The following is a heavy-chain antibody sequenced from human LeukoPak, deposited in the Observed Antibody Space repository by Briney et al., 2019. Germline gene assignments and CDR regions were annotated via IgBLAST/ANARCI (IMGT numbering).Heavy chain of an antibody. CDR3: ARVGYCSSSSCYNWYFDL. CDR1: GFTFSSYA. CDR2: IYSGGST. D-gene: IGHD2-2*02. J-gene: IGHJ2*01. V-gene: IGHV3-53*01. Sequence: PGGSLRLSCAASGFTFSSYAIHWVRQAPGKGLEWVSVIYSGGSTNHADSVKGRFTISRDNSKNTLYLQMNSLRAEDTAVYYCARVGYCSSSSCYNWYFDLWGRGTLVTVSS.